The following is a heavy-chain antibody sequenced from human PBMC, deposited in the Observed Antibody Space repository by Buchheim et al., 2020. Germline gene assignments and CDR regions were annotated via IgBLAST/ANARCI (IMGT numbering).Heavy chain of an antibody. CDR3: ARRGFLERDYYYYGMDV. Sequence: EVQLVQSGAEVKKPGESLRISCKGSGYSFTSYWISWVRQMPGKGLEWMGRIDPSDSYTNYSPSFQGHVTISADKSISPAYLQWSSLKASDTAMYYCARRGFLERDYYYYGMDVWGQGTT. V-gene: IGHV5-10-1*03. CDR1: GYSFTSYW. J-gene: IGHJ6*02. D-gene: IGHD3-3*01. CDR2: IDPSDSYT.